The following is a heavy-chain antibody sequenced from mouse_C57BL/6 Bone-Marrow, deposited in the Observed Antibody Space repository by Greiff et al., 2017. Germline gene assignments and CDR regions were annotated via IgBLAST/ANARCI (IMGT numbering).Heavy chain of an antibody. CDR1: GYTFTSYW. Sequence: QVQLLQPGAELVKPGASVKLSCKASGYTFTSYWMPWVQQRPGRGLAWIGGIDPNSGGTKYNEKFKSKATLTVDKPSSTAYMQLSSLTSEDSAVXYCARGRLRRFDYWGQGTTLTVSS. CDR2: IDPNSGGT. V-gene: IGHV1-72*01. D-gene: IGHD2-4*01. CDR3: ARGRLRRFDY. J-gene: IGHJ2*01.